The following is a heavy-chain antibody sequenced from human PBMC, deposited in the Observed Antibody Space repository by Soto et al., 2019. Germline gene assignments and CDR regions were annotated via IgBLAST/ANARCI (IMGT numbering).Heavy chain of an antibody. CDR3: ARPSRDFAHYDILTGYYALYYYYGMDV. J-gene: IGHJ6*02. V-gene: IGHV1-2*02. Sequence: ASVKVSCKASGYTFTGYYMHWVRQAPGQGLEWMGWINPNSGGTNYAQKFQGRVTITADESTSTAYMELSSLRSEDTAVYYCARPSRDFAHYDILTGYYALYYYYGMDVWGQGTTVTVSS. CDR1: GYTFTGYY. D-gene: IGHD3-9*01. CDR2: INPNSGGT.